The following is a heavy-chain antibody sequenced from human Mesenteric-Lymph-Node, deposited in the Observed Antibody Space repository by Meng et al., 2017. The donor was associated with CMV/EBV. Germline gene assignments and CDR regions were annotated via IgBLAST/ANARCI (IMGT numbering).Heavy chain of an antibody. CDR3: ARDRSIAARRSWFDP. D-gene: IGHD6-6*01. CDR1: GLTFSTNS. Sequence: GGSLRLSCVVPGLTFSTNSMNWVRQAPGKGLEWVSSISSSSSYIYYADSVKGRFTISRDNAKNSLYLQMDSLRAEDTAVYYCARDRSIAARRSWFDPWGQGTLVTVSS. J-gene: IGHJ5*02. CDR2: ISSSSSYI. V-gene: IGHV3-21*01.